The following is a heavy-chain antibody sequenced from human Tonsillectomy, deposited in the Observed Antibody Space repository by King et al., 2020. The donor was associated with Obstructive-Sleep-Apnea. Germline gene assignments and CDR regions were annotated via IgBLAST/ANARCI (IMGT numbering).Heavy chain of an antibody. CDR2: IRYDGSDK. Sequence: VQLVESGGGVVRPGRSLRLSCEASGFIFSGYGMHWVRQAPGKGLEWVTFIRYDGSDKYYADAVKGRFTISRDNSKNTLYLQMNSLRAEDTAVYYCAKDVAAGDYWYFDLWGRGPLVTVSS. V-gene: IGHV3-30*02. J-gene: IGHJ2*01. D-gene: IGHD6-13*01. CDR3: AKDVAAGDYWYFDL. CDR1: GFIFSGYG.